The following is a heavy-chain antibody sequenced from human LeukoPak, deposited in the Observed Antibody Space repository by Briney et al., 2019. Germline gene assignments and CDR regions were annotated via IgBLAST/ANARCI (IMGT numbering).Heavy chain of an antibody. V-gene: IGHV4-59*01. D-gene: IGHD2-15*01. CDR2: TFNSGST. J-gene: IGHJ4*01. Sequence: KPSETLSLTCIVSGGSMNSYYWSWIRQPPEKGLEWIGYTFNSGSTRYTPSLKSRVTISADTSKNPLSLRLSSVTTADTAVYYCARGGGGWTLDYWGHGTLVTVSS. CDR3: ARGGGGWTLDY. CDR1: GGSMNSYY.